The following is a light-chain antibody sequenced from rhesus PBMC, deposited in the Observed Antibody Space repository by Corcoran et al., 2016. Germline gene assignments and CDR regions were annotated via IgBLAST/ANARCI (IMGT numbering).Light chain of an antibody. J-gene: IGKJ4*01. V-gene: IGKV3-53*01. Sequence: QVILTQSPATLSLSPGERATLSCRASQSVDSGLAWYQQKPGQAPRLLIYGASSRATGIPDRFSGRGSGTEFTLTISSLEPEDFAVYYCQKYGSSPLTFGGGTKVELK. CDR1: QSVDSG. CDR2: GAS. CDR3: QKYGSSPLT.